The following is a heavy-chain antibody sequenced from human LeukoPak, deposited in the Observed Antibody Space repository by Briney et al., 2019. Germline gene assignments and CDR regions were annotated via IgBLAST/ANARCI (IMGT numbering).Heavy chain of an antibody. D-gene: IGHD5-24*01. J-gene: IGHJ4*02. V-gene: IGHV3-30*02. CDR3: ATQNVEMATTGFDY. CDR1: GFTFSSYG. CDR2: IQYDGSNK. Sequence: TGGSLRLPCTASGFTFSSYGMHWVRQAPGKGLEWVAIIQYDGSNKHYVDSVQGRFTISRDNSKNTLYLQMNSLRAEDTAVYYCATQNVEMATTGFDYWGQGTLVTVSS.